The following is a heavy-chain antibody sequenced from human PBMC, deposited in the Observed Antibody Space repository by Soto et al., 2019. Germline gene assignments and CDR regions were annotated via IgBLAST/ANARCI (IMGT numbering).Heavy chain of an antibody. J-gene: IGHJ6*02. D-gene: IGHD2-2*02. V-gene: IGHV4-4*07. Sequence: SETLSLTCTVSGGSISSYYWSWIRQPAGKGLEWIGRIYTSGSTNYNPSLKSRVTMSVDTSKNQFSLKLRSVIVADTAVYHCARFVRSCSGTTCYTRADVWGQGTTVTVSS. CDR2: IYTSGST. CDR3: ARFVRSCSGTTCYTRADV. CDR1: GGSISSYY.